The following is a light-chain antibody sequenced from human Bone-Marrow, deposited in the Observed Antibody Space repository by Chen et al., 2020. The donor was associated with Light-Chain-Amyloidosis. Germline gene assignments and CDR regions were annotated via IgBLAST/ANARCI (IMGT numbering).Light chain of an antibody. V-gene: IGLV6-57*01. CDR3: QSYDIAKV. CDR1: SGYIASNY. J-gene: IGLJ2*01. CDR2: EDN. Sequence: NFVLIQPHSVSESPGKTVTISCTRSSGYIASNYVHWYQQRPGRSPTIVIYEDNQRPSGVPDRFSGSIDRSSNSASLTISGLKTEGEGDYYCQSYDIAKVFGGGTKVTVL.